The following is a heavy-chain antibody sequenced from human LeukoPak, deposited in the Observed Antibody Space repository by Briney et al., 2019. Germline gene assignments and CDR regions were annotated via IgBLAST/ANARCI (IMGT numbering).Heavy chain of an antibody. CDR3: ATRDLAMVRGPFDY. CDR2: ISGSGGST. V-gene: IGHV3-23*01. CDR1: GFTFSSYA. D-gene: IGHD3-10*01. Sequence: HSGGSLRLSCAASGFTFSSYAMSWVRQAPGKGLEWVSAISGSGGSTYYADSVKGRFTISRDNSKNTLYLQMNSLRAEDTAVYYCATRDLAMVRGPFDYWGQGTLVTVSS. J-gene: IGHJ4*02.